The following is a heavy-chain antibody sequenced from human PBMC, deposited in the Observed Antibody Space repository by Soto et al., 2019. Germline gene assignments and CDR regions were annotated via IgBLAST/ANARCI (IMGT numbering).Heavy chain of an antibody. V-gene: IGHV3-30-3*01. CDR3: ASGMVRGVIISPTHWYFDL. Sequence: QVQLVESGGGVVQPGRSLRLSCAASGFTFSSYAMHWVRQAPGKGLEWVAVISYDGSNKYYADSVKGRFTISRDNSKNTLYLQMNSLRAEDTAVYYCASGMVRGVIISPTHWYFDLWGRGTLVTVSS. CDR1: GFTFSSYA. CDR2: ISYDGSNK. D-gene: IGHD3-10*01. J-gene: IGHJ2*01.